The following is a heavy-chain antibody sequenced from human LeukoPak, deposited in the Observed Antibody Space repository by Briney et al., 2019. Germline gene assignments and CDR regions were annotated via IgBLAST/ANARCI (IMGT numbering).Heavy chain of an antibody. J-gene: IGHJ4*02. CDR1: GGSISSYY. D-gene: IGHD3-3*01. Sequence: SETLSLTCTVSGGSISSYYWSWIRQPPGKGLEWIGYIYYSGSTNYNPSLKSRVTISVDTSKNQFSLKLSSVTAADTAVYYCARGGDTSMEWLLQPEYYFDYWGQGTLVTVSS. V-gene: IGHV4-59*01. CDR2: IYYSGST. CDR3: ARGGDTSMEWLLQPEYYFDY.